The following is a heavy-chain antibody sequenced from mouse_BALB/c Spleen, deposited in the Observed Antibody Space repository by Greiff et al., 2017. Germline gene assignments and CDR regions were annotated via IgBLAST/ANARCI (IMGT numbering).Heavy chain of an antibody. V-gene: IGHV5-17*02. Sequence: EVKLVESGGGLVQPGGSRKLSCAASGFTFSSFGMHWVRQAPEKGLEWVAYISSGSSTIYYADTVKGRFTISRDNPKNTLFLQMTSLRSEDTAMYYCARSGYDYDGFDYWGQGTTLTVSS. CDR2: ISSGSSTI. CDR3: ARSGYDYDGFDY. CDR1: GFTFSSFG. D-gene: IGHD2-4*01. J-gene: IGHJ2*01.